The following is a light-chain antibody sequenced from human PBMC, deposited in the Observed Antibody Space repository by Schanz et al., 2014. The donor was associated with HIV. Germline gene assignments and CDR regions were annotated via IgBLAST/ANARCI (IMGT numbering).Light chain of an antibody. CDR2: YAS. CDR1: QSVSSY. CDR3: QQFGALPQS. Sequence: EIVLTQSPGTLSLSPGDRATLSCRASQSVSSYLAWYQQKPGQAPRLLIFYASTRATGIPDRFSGSGSGTDFTLTISRLEPEDFAVYYCQQFGALPQSFGQGTRLEIK. J-gene: IGKJ2*03. V-gene: IGKV3-20*01.